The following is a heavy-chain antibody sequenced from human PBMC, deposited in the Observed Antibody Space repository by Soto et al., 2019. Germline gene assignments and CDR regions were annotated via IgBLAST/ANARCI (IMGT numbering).Heavy chain of an antibody. J-gene: IGHJ5*02. CDR2: IIPIFGTA. CDR3: AREKNRCSGGSCHNCFDT. V-gene: IGHV1-69*06. Sequence: SVKVSCKASGGTFSSYAISWERQAPGQGLEWMGGIIPIFGTANYAQKFQGRVTITADKSTSTAYMELSSLRSEDTAVYYCAREKNRCSGGSCHNCFDTWGQGTLVTVSS. D-gene: IGHD2-15*01. CDR1: GGTFSSYA.